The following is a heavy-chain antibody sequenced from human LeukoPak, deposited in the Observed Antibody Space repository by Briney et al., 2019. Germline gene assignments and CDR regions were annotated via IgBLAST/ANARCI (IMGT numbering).Heavy chain of an antibody. J-gene: IGHJ3*02. V-gene: IGHV1-46*01. D-gene: IGHD6-13*01. CDR1: GYTFTSNY. CDR2: IYPRDGST. Sequence: ASVNVSCEASGYTFTSNYIHWVRQAPGQGLEWMGMIYPRDGSTSYAQKFQGRVTVTRDTSTSTVHMELSGLRSEDTAVYYCARDQSIAAAGTNAFDIWGQGTMVTVSS. CDR3: ARDQSIAAAGTNAFDI.